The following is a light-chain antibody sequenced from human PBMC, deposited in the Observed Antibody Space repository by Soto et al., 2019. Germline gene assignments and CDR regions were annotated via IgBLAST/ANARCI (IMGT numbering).Light chain of an antibody. J-gene: IGKJ1*01. V-gene: IGKV3-11*01. CDR2: DAS. CDR1: QSVNFY. CDR3: QQRTSWPRT. Sequence: EVVLTQSPSTLYFSPGERATLSCRASQSVNFYLAWYQQKRGQPPRLLIYDASNRATGIPARFSGSGSGTDFTLTISSLEPEDFAVYYCQQRTSWPRTFGQGTTVAI.